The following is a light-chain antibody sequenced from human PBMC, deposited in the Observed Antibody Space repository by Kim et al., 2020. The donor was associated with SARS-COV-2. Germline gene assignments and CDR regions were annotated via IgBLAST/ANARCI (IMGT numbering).Light chain of an antibody. J-gene: IGLJ3*02. V-gene: IGLV3-19*01. Sequence: LGQTVRSTCQGDSLRSYYASCYHQKPGQTPLIVIYGKNNRRTGIPNRVSGCSSGNTASLTITGAQAEDEADDYCNSRDSSGNHPVFGGGTKLTVL. CDR3: NSRDSSGNHPV. CDR2: GKN. CDR1: SLRSYY.